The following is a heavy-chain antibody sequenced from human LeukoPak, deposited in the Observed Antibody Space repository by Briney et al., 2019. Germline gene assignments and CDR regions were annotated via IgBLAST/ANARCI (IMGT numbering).Heavy chain of an antibody. CDR1: GFTFSSYG. CDR3: AKEGYDSTGYYPPDFDY. Sequence: GGSLRLSCAASGFTFSSYGMHWVRQAPGKGLEWVAFIRYDGSNKYYADSVKGRFTISRDNSKNTLYLQMNSLRAEDTAVYYCAKEGYDSTGYYPPDFDYWGQGTLVTVSS. J-gene: IGHJ4*02. CDR2: IRYDGSNK. D-gene: IGHD3-22*01. V-gene: IGHV3-30*02.